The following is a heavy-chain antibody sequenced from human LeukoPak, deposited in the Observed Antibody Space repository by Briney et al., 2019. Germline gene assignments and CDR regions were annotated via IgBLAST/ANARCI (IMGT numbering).Heavy chain of an antibody. CDR3: ARELGAYCGGDCYSPYFDY. CDR2: INPNSGDT. CDR1: GYTFTGYY. J-gene: IGHJ4*02. Sequence: GASVKVSCKASGYTFTGYYMHWVRQAPGQGLEWMGWINPNSGDTNYAQKFQGRVTMTRDTSISTAYMELRSLRSDDTAVYYCARELGAYCGGDCYSPYFDYWGQGTLVTVSS. D-gene: IGHD2-21*02. V-gene: IGHV1-2*02.